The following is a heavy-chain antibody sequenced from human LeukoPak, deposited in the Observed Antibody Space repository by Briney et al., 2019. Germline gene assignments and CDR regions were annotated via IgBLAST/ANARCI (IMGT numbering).Heavy chain of an antibody. Sequence: ASVKVSCKASGYTFTSHYMQWVRQAPGQGLEWMGIINPSGGTTNYAQKFQGRVTMTRDMSTSTVYMELSSLRSEDTAVYYCAREQRSAYDSSGDSYYMDVWGKGTTVTVSS. CDR3: AREQRSAYDSSGDSYYMDV. CDR1: GYTFTSHY. D-gene: IGHD3-22*01. CDR2: INPSGGTT. V-gene: IGHV1-46*01. J-gene: IGHJ6*03.